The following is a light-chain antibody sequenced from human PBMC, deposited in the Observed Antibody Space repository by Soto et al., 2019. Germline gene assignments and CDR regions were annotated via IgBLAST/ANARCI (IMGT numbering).Light chain of an antibody. Sequence: SVLTQPRSVSGAPGQRVTISCTVSSSNIGAGYDVHWYQQLPGTALKLLIYGNSNRPSGVPDRFSGSKSGTSASLAITGLQAEDEADYYCQSYDSSLSGFYVFGTGTKVTVL. CDR3: QSYDSSLSGFYV. V-gene: IGLV1-40*01. J-gene: IGLJ1*01. CDR1: SSNIGAGYD. CDR2: GNS.